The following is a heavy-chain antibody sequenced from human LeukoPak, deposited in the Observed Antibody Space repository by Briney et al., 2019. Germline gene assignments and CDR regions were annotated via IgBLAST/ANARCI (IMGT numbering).Heavy chain of an antibody. CDR2: INHSGST. CDR3: ARGLKYYDILTGYYKARCYFDY. Sequence: KTSETLSLTCTVSGSSISSYYWSWIRQPAGKGLEWIGEINHSGSTNYNPSLKSRVTISVDTSKNQFSLKLSSVTAADTAVYYCARGLKYYDILTGYYKARCYFDYWGQGTLVTVSS. V-gene: IGHV4-34*01. J-gene: IGHJ4*02. D-gene: IGHD3-9*01. CDR1: GSSISSYY.